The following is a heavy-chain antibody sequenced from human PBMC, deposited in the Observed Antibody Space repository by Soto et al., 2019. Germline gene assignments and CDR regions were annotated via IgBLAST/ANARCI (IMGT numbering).Heavy chain of an antibody. D-gene: IGHD2-15*01. CDR1: GGSISSSSYY. CDR2: IYYSGST. J-gene: IGHJ4*02. Sequence: SETLSLTCTVSGGSISSSSYYWSWIRQPPGKGLEWIGYIYYSGSTNYNPSLKSRVTISVDTSKNQFSLKLSSVTAADTAVYYCARQERPQYCSGGSCSGYTFAYWGQGMMVTV. V-gene: IGHV4-61*05. CDR3: ARQERPQYCSGGSCSGYTFAY.